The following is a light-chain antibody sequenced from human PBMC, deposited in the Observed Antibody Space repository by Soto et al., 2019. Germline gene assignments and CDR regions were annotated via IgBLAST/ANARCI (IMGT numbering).Light chain of an antibody. CDR2: DAS. J-gene: IGKJ2*01. CDR3: QQRSNWYT. CDR1: QSVSSY. V-gene: IGKV3-11*01. Sequence: EIVLTQSPATLPLSPGERATLSCRASQSVSSYLAWYQQKPGQAPRLLIYDASNIATGIPARFSGSGSGTDFTLTISSLEPEDFAVYYCQQRSNWYTFGQGTKVDIK.